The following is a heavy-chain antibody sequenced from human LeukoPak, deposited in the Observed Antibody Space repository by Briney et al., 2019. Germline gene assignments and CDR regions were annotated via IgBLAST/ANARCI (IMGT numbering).Heavy chain of an antibody. Sequence: SETLSLTCTVSGGSSSSGSYYWGWIRQPPGKGLEWLGSINFSGSTYYNPSLKSRVTVSVDTSKKQFSLRLSSMTSADTGVYYCARHEPSLAEAIYWGQGTLVTVSS. CDR2: INFSGST. D-gene: IGHD2-15*01. CDR3: ARHEPSLAEAIY. J-gene: IGHJ4*02. V-gene: IGHV4-39*01. CDR1: GGSSSSGSYY.